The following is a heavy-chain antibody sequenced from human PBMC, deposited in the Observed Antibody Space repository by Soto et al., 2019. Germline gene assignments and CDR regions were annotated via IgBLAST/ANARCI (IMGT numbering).Heavy chain of an antibody. CDR2: IYFSGST. J-gene: IGHJ6*02. Sequence: QEHLQESGPGLVKPSETLSLTCTVSGGSISTYYWSWIRQPPGKGLEWIGYIYFSGSTNYNPSLKGRVTMSVDTSKSPFSLKLGSVTAADTAVYYCARVGILTGYYKGLDVWGQGTTVTVSS. V-gene: IGHV4-59*01. CDR3: ARVGILTGYYKGLDV. CDR1: GGSISTYY. D-gene: IGHD3-9*01.